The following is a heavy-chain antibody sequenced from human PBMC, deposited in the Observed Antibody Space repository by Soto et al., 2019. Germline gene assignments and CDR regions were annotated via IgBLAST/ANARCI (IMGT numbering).Heavy chain of an antibody. CDR1: GYSFTSYG. J-gene: IGHJ4*02. V-gene: IGHV1-18*01. CDR3: ARAMATDHSDY. CDR2: INTFNGNT. Sequence: ASVKVSCKASGYSFTSYGVTWVRQAPGQGLEWMGWINTFNGNTNNAQNLQGRVSMTTDTSTNTVYMDLRSLRSDDTAVYYCARAMATDHSDYWGQGTXVTVSS.